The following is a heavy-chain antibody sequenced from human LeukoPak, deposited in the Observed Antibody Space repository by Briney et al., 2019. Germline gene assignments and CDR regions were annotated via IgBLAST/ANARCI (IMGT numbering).Heavy chain of an antibody. CDR1: GYSFTSYW. J-gene: IGHJ1*01. Sequence: GESLKISCKGSGYSFTSYWIGWVRQMPGKGLVWVSRIKSDGSTRYADSVKGRFTISRDNAKNTVSLQMTSLRAEDTGVYYCARAPSEIGGYYPEYFRHWGQGPLVIVSS. D-gene: IGHD3-22*01. CDR2: IKSDGST. CDR3: ARAPSEIGGYYPEYFRH. V-gene: IGHV3-74*01.